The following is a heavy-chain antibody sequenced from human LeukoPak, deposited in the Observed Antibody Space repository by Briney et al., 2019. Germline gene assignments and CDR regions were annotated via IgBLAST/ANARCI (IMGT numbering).Heavy chain of an antibody. Sequence: PGRSLRLSCAASGFTFSSYGMHWVRQAPGKGLEWVAVIWYDGSNKYYADSVKGRFTISRDNSKNTLYLQMNSLRAEDTAVYYCARGARLESGYDFWGGYSPLNYYYYGMDVWGQGTTVTVSS. D-gene: IGHD3-3*01. J-gene: IGHJ6*02. V-gene: IGHV3-33*01. CDR1: GFTFSSYG. CDR3: ARGARLESGYDFWGGYSPLNYYYYGMDV. CDR2: IWYDGSNK.